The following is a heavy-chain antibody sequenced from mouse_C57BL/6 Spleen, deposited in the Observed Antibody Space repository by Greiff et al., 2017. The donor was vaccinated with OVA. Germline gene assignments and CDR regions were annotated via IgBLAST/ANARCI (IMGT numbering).Heavy chain of an antibody. CDR1: GYSFKIYR. CDR3: ARWGDGNYD. D-gene: IGHD2-1*01. J-gene: IGHJ2*01. V-gene: IGHV1-72*01. CDR2: LAPTSSGR. Sequence: VQLQQPGAELVRPVASVKLSGKASGYSFKIYRMPWVKHRPGLGLEWIGRLAPTSSGRKYNEKFKSKATMTVDKPSSTAYMQLSSLTSEDSAVYYCARWGDGNYDWGQGTTLTVSS.